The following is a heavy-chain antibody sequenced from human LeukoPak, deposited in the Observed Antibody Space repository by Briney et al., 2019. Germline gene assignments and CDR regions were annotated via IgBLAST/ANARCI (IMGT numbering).Heavy chain of an antibody. D-gene: IGHD1-26*01. CDR2: IYYSGST. CDR3: ARISGSYFDY. Sequence: PSETLSLTCTVSGGSISSYYWSWIRQPPGKGMEWIGFIYYSGSTNYNPSLKSRVTISVDTSKNQFSLKLSSVTAADTAVYYCARISGSYFDYWGQGTLVTVSS. V-gene: IGHV4-59*01. J-gene: IGHJ4*02. CDR1: GGSISSYY.